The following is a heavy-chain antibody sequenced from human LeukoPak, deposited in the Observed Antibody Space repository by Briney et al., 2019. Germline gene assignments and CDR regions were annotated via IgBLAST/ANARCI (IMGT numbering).Heavy chain of an antibody. J-gene: IGHJ4*02. CDR1: GFTLGDYA. D-gene: IGHD2/OR15-2a*01. Sequence: GGSLRLSCIGSGFTLGDYAMSWVRQAPGKGLEWVGFIRSKAYGGTTEYAASVKGRVIISRDDSKSIAYLQMDSLKTEDTAVYYCNRVYYFDPWDYWGQGTRVTVSS. V-gene: IGHV3-49*04. CDR3: NRVYYFDPWDY. CDR2: IRSKAYGGTT.